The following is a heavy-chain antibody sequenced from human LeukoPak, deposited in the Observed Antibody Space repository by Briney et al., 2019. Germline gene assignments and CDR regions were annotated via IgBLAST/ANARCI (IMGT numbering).Heavy chain of an antibody. V-gene: IGHV4-34*01. CDR1: GGSFSGYY. D-gene: IGHD2-2*01. Sequence: SETLSLTCAVYGGSFSGYYSRSIRQPPGKGLEWIGDVNHSGSTNYNPSLKSRVTISVDTSKNQFSLKLSSVTAADTAVYHCARVLSIVVVPGATFWFDPWGQGTLVTVSS. CDR3: ARVLSIVVVPGATFWFDP. J-gene: IGHJ5*02. CDR2: VNHSGST.